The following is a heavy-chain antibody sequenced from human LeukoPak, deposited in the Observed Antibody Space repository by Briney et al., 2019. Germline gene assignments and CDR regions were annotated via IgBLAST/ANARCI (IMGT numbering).Heavy chain of an antibody. Sequence: GGSLRLSCTASGLTFSTSGFNWVRQAPGKGLEWVASIGPTGSDRYHADSIKGRFTISRDNSKNTLYLQMNSLRAEDTAVYYCARDITGAHDAFDIWGQGTMVTVSS. CDR2: IGPTGSDR. D-gene: IGHD1-20*01. J-gene: IGHJ3*02. CDR3: ARDITGAHDAFDI. V-gene: IGHV3-21*04. CDR1: GLTFSTSG.